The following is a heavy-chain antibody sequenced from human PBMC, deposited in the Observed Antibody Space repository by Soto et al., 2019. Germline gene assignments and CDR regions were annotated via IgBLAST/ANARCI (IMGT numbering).Heavy chain of an antibody. Sequence: QVQLQESGPGLVKPSQTLSLTCTVSGGSISSGDYYWSWIRQPPGKGLAWIGYIYYSGSTYYNPSLTSRVTISVDTSKNQFSLKLSSVTAADTAVYYCARAPLRVRGVPYWGQGTLVTVS. J-gene: IGHJ4*02. CDR1: GGSISSGDYY. V-gene: IGHV4-30-4*01. D-gene: IGHD3-10*01. CDR3: ARAPLRVRGVPY. CDR2: IYYSGST.